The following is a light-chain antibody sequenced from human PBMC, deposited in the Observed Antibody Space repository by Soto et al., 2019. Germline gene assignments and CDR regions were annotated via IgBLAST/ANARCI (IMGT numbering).Light chain of an antibody. CDR1: QSVRSH. V-gene: IGKV3-15*01. CDR2: GAS. Sequence: IVMTQSPATLSVSPGEGVTLSCRASQSVRSHLAWYQQKPGQPPRLLIYGASTRATGIPARFSGSGVGTEFTLTISSLQSEDFAVYYCQQYKNWPLFGQGTRLEIK. CDR3: QQYKNWPL. J-gene: IGKJ5*01.